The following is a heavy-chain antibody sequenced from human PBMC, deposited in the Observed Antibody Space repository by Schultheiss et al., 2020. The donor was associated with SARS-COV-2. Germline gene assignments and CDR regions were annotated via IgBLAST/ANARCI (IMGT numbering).Heavy chain of an antibody. CDR3: ARAERRWLQLNGWYFDL. CDR2: IYYSGST. Sequence: SETLSLTCTVSGVSISSYCWNWIRQPPGKGLEWIGYIYYSGSTYYNPSLKSRVTISVDTSKNQFSLKLSSVTAADTAVYYCARAERRWLQLNGWYFDLWGRGTLVTVSS. J-gene: IGHJ2*01. D-gene: IGHD5-24*01. CDR1: GVSISSYC. V-gene: IGHV4-59*01.